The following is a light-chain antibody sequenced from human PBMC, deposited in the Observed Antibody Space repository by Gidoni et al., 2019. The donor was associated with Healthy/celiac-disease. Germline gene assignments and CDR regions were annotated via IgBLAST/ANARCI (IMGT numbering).Light chain of an antibody. Sequence: EIVMTQSPATLSVSPGERATLSCRASQSVSSNLAWYQQKPGQAPRLLISGASTRATGIPARFSGSGSGTEFTLTISSLQSEDFAVYYCQQYNNWLTFGGXTKVEIK. CDR3: QQYNNWLT. V-gene: IGKV3-15*01. J-gene: IGKJ4*01. CDR2: GAS. CDR1: QSVSSN.